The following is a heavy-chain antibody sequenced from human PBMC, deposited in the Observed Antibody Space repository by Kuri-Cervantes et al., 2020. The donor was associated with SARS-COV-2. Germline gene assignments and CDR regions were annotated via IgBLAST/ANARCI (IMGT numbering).Heavy chain of an antibody. J-gene: IGHJ4*02. Sequence: SVKVSCKASGGTFSSYAISWVRQAPGQGLEWMGRIIPIFGTANCAQKFQGRVTITADESTSTAYMELSSLRSEDTAVYYCAREGPRDEYSSSSAYFDYWGQGTLVTVSS. CDR3: AREGPRDEYSSSSAYFDY. CDR2: IIPIFGTA. CDR1: GGTFSSYA. D-gene: IGHD6-6*01. V-gene: IGHV1-69*13.